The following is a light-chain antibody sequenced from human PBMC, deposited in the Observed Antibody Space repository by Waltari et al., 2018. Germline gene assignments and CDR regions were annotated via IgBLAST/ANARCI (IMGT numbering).Light chain of an antibody. CDR2: EGS. Sequence: QSALTQPASVSGSPGQSITISCTGTSRDVGSYNLVSWYQHHPGKAPKLMIYEGSKRPSGVSNRFSGSKSGNTASLTISGLQAEDEADYYCCSYAGSHVVFGGGTKLTVL. CDR3: CSYAGSHVV. CDR1: SRDVGSYNL. J-gene: IGLJ2*01. V-gene: IGLV2-23*01.